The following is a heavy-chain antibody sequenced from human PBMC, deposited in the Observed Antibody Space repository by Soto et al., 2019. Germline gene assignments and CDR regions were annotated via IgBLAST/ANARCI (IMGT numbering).Heavy chain of an antibody. V-gene: IGHV1-18*01. J-gene: IGHJ6*02. D-gene: IGHD3-10*01. CDR3: ARVAITLIRGLKXDFYSMDV. CDR1: GYTXNNYG. Sequence: QLVQSGGEVKEPGASVQVSCKASGYTXNNYGITWVRQAPGQGLEWLGWISVYNGNKNYAKKVQGRVSMTADTSTSTAHMELRSLQSDDTAVYFCARVAITLIRGLKXDFYSMDVWGQGTTVTVSS. CDR2: ISVYNGNK.